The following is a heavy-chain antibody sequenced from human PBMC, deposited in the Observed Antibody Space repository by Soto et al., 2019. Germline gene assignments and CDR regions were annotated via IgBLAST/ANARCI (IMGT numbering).Heavy chain of an antibody. CDR3: ARDPRMDCSSTSCYLPDDAFDI. CDR2: ISAYNGNT. J-gene: IGHJ3*02. V-gene: IGHV1-18*01. D-gene: IGHD2-2*01. CDR1: GYTFNRYG. Sequence: ASVNVSCKAFGYTFNRYGISRAPQAPGQGLERLGWISAYNGNTNYAQKLQGRVTMTTDTSTSTAYMELRSLRSDDTAVYYCARDPRMDCSSTSCYLPDDAFDIWGQGTMVIVSS.